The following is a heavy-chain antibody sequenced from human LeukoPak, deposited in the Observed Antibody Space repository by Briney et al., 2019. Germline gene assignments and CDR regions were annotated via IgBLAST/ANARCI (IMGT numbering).Heavy chain of an antibody. J-gene: IGHJ5*02. CDR1: GGSISSGSYY. D-gene: IGHD1-26*01. CDR2: IYTSGST. V-gene: IGHV4-61*02. Sequence: SETLSLTCTVSGGSISSGSYYWSWIRQPAGKGLEWIGRIYTSGSTNYNPSLKSRVTISVDTSKNQFSLKLSSVTAADTAVYYCARGSGSYVMGLFDPWGQGTLVTVSS. CDR3: ARGSGSYVMGLFDP.